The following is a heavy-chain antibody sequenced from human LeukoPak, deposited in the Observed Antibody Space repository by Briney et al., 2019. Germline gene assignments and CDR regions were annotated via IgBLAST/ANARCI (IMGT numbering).Heavy chain of an antibody. D-gene: IGHD3-3*01. Sequence: GGSLRLSCAASGFTFSSYAMSWVRQAPGKGLEWVSAISGSGGSTYYADSVKGRFTISRDNSKNTLYLQMNSLRAEDTAVYYCAKPRYYDFWSGSGFDYWSQGTLVTVSS. CDR2: ISGSGGST. J-gene: IGHJ4*02. V-gene: IGHV3-23*01. CDR1: GFTFSSYA. CDR3: AKPRYYDFWSGSGFDY.